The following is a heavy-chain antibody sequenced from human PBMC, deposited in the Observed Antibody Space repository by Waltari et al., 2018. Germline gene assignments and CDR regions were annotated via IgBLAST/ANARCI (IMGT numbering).Heavy chain of an antibody. Sequence: QVQLVESGGGLVKPGGSLRLSCAASGFSFSEYYMTWIRQAPGKGLEWISHISKSSTYTNYAESVKGRFTISRDNAKNSLYLQMNSLRVEDTAVYYCARGDCGGDCYPDYWGQGTLVTVSS. D-gene: IGHD2-21*02. CDR3: ARGDCGGDCYPDY. J-gene: IGHJ4*02. V-gene: IGHV3-11*06. CDR1: GFSFSEYY. CDR2: ISKSSTYT.